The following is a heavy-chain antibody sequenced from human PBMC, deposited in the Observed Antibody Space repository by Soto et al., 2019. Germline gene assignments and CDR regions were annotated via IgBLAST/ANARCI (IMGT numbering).Heavy chain of an antibody. CDR2: IISKTDGATT. V-gene: IGHV3-15*05. CDR1: GFRFTNAW. Sequence: GGSLMLSFAFAGFRFTNAWLSWVSQTHGKGLEWIGRIISKTDGATTDYAGPVKGRFTISRDDSKKTLFVQMNVLKTEDTAVYYCTTIIPKGKWELGPWAQEPLVTGPS. D-gene: IGHD1-26*01. J-gene: IGHJ5*02. CDR3: TTIIPKGKWELGP.